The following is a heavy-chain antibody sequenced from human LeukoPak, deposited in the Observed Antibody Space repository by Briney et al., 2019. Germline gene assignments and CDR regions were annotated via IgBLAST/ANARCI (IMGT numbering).Heavy chain of an antibody. Sequence: GGSLRLSCAASGFTFSTYWMTWVRQGPGKGLEWVSYISTDGGSTNYADSVKGRFAVSRDNAKNTLYLQMNSLRAEDTAVYYCARDHRGSGSRYYYYYMDVWGKGTTVTISS. V-gene: IGHV3-74*01. CDR3: ARDHRGSGSRYYYYYMDV. CDR1: GFTFSTYW. J-gene: IGHJ6*03. CDR2: ISTDGGST. D-gene: IGHD3-10*01.